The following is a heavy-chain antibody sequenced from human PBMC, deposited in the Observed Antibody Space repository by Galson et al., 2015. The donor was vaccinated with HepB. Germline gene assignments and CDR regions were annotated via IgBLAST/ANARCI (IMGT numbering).Heavy chain of an antibody. V-gene: IGHV3-49*04. D-gene: IGHD1-14*01. CDR3: ARRPRGRGTTYNFDN. CDR2: IRSKAYGGTI. J-gene: IGHJ4*02. CDR1: GFSFRDFA. Sequence: SLRLSCASSGFSFRDFAMSWVRQAPGKGLQWIAFIRSKAYGGTIKYAASVEGRFTISRDDSKSIAYLQMNSLKTEDTAVYYCARRPRGRGTTYNFDNWSQGTLVTASS.